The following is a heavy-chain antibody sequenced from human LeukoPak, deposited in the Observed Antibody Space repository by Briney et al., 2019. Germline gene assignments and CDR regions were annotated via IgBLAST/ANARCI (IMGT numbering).Heavy chain of an antibody. Sequence: GGSLRLSCAASGFTFSNHGMNWVRQAPGKGLEWVSYISSSSSTIYYADSVKGRFTISRDNAKNSLYLQMNSLRAEDTAVYYCARGVGDYGDYAGPYYYYMDVWGKGTTVTVSS. CDR3: ARGVGDYGDYAGPYYYYMDV. CDR2: ISSSSSTI. CDR1: GFTFSNHG. J-gene: IGHJ6*03. V-gene: IGHV3-48*01. D-gene: IGHD4-17*01.